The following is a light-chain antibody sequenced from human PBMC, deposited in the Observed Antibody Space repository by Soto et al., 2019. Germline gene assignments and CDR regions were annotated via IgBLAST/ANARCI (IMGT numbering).Light chain of an antibody. V-gene: IGKV1-9*01. CDR2: SAS. J-gene: IGKJ4*01. Sequence: DIQLTQSPSFLSAFVGATVTITGRAIHAMSTYLAWYQQNPGKVPKLMIRSASTLQSGVPPRFSGGGSGTEFTLTISTLQPDDSGIYYCHQLNGYQLAFGGGTNVAIK. CDR1: HAMSTY. CDR3: HQLNGYQLA.